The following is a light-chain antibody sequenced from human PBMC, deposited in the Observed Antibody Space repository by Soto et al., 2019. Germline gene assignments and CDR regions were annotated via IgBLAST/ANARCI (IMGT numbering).Light chain of an antibody. Sequence: DMVFTRPPVSLSLSPRERATLSCRASQSVSFYLAWYQQKPGQAPRLLISDASSRATDVPDRFSGSGSGTDFSLTISRLEPEDFAVYYCQQYGSSLLTFGGGTKVDIK. J-gene: IGKJ4*01. CDR2: DAS. CDR3: QQYGSSLLT. CDR1: QSVSFY. V-gene: IGKV3-20*01.